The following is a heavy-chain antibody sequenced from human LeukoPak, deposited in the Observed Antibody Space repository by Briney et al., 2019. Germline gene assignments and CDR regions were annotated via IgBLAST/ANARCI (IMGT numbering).Heavy chain of an antibody. CDR1: GGTFSSYA. CDR2: IIPIFGTA. D-gene: IGHD1-26*01. Sequence: ASVKVSCKASGGTFSSYAISWVRQAPGQGLEWMGGIIPIFGTANYAQKFQGRVTITADKSTSTAYMELSSLRSEDTAVYYCAKGDHTLGAPPGYWGQGTLVTVSS. V-gene: IGHV1-69*06. CDR3: AKGDHTLGAPPGY. J-gene: IGHJ4*02.